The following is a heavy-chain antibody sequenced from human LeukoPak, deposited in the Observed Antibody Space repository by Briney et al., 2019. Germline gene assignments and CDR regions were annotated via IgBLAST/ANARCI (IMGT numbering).Heavy chain of an antibody. V-gene: IGHV1-46*01. D-gene: IGHD3-22*01. Sequence: ASVKVSCKASGYTFTSYYIHWVRQAPGQGLEWMGIINLSGGSASYAQQFQGRVTMTRDTSTSTVYMELSSLRSEDTAVYYCARDPLYYYDSSSSGHVPQPNWLDPWGQGTLVTVSS. CDR1: GYTFTSYY. J-gene: IGHJ5*02. CDR3: ARDPLYYYDSSSSGHVPQPNWLDP. CDR2: INLSGGSA.